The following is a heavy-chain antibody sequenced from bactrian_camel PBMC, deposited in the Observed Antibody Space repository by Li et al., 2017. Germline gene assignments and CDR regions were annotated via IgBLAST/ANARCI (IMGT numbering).Heavy chain of an antibody. Sequence: QLVESGGGLVQPGGSLRLSCAASGFTFSNAAMSWVRQAPGKGLEWVSGINSGGGSTDYADSVKGRFTISRDNAKNTVYLQMNSLKSEDTALYYCATDPYMGSGTEVGRWGFRPFGSWGQGTQVTVS. CDR3: ATDPYMGSGTEVGRWGFRPFGS. CDR1: GFTFSNAA. J-gene: IGHJ6*01. CDR2: INSGGGST. D-gene: IGHD5*01. V-gene: IGHV3S40*01.